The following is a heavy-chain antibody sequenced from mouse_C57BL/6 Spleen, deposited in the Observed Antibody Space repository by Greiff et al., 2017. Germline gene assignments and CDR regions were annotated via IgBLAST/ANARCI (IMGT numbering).Heavy chain of an antibody. CDR1: GYAFSSYW. Sequence: QVQLQQSGAELVKPGASVKISCKASGYAFSSYWMNWVKQRPGKGLEWIGQIYPGDGDTNYNGKFKGKATLTADKSSSTAYMQLSSLTSEDSAVYFCARSGSSGYFFAYWGQGTTLTVSA. V-gene: IGHV1-80*01. J-gene: IGHJ2*01. D-gene: IGHD3-2*02. CDR3: ARSGSSGYFFAY. CDR2: IYPGDGDT.